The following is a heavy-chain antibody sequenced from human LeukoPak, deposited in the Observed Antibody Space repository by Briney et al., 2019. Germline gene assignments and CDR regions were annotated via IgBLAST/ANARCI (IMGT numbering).Heavy chain of an antibody. CDR3: ARDYGRSSPFDY. V-gene: IGHV3-48*03. J-gene: IGHJ4*02. Sequence: GGSLRLSCAASGFTFTNFDMVWVRQAPGKGLEWVSGISNGGDRAYYADSVKGRFTISRDNAKNSLYLQMNSLRAEDTAVYYCARDYGRSSPFDYWGQGTLVTVSS. CDR2: ISNGGDRA. D-gene: IGHD4-23*01. CDR1: GFTFTNFD.